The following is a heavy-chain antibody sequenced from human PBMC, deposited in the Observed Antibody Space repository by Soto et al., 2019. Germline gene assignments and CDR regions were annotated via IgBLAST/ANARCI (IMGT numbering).Heavy chain of an antibody. CDR1: GFTFSSYG. Sequence: GSLRLSCAASGFTFSSYGMHWVRQAPGKGLEWVAVISYDGSNKYYADSVKGRFTISRDNSKNTLYLQMNSLRAEDTAVYYCAKDLDYGGNYFDYWGQGTLVTVSS. D-gene: IGHD4-17*01. V-gene: IGHV3-30*18. J-gene: IGHJ4*02. CDR3: AKDLDYGGNYFDY. CDR2: ISYDGSNK.